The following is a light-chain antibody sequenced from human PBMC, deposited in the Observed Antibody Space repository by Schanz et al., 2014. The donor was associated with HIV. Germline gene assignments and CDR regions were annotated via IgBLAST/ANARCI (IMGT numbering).Light chain of an antibody. J-gene: IGKJ3*01. CDR1: QSVTSN. CDR2: GAS. CDR3: QHYGSS. V-gene: IGKV3-20*01. Sequence: ETVLTQSPATLSVSPGERATLSCRASQSVTSNLAWYQQKPGQAPRLLIYGASTRATGIPDRFSGSGSGTDFTLTISRLEPEDFAVYYCQHYGSSFGPGTKVDSK.